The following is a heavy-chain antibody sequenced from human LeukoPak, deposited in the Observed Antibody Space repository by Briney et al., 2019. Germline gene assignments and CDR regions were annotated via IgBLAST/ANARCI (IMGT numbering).Heavy chain of an antibody. CDR2: ISGNGGST. CDR1: GFAFSSYA. V-gene: IGHV3-23*01. J-gene: IGHJ4*02. D-gene: IGHD6-13*01. CDR3: AKYRSSWSFDY. Sequence: GGSLRLSCAASGFAFSSYAMTWVRQAPGKGLEWVSAISGNGGSTNYVDSVKGRFTVSRDNSKNTLYLQMNSLRTEDTAVYYCAKYRSSWSFDYWGQGTLVTVSS.